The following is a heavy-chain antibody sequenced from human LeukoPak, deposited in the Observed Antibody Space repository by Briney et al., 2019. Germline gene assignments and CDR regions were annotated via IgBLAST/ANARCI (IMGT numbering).Heavy chain of an antibody. CDR2: INSDGSST. CDR3: ARGRYGGGDY. Sequence: GGSLRLSCAASGFTVSSNYMGWVRQAPGKGLVWVSRINSDGSSTSYADSVKGRFTISRDNAKNTLYLQMNSLRAEDTAVYYCARGRYGGGDYWGQGTLVTVSS. V-gene: IGHV3-74*01. J-gene: IGHJ4*02. CDR1: GFTVSSNY. D-gene: IGHD4-23*01.